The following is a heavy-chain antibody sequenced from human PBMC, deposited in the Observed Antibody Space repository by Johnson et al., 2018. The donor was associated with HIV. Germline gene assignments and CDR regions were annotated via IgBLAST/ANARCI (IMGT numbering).Heavy chain of an antibody. CDR3: AKERRAPRAFDI. CDR2: ISGSGGST. J-gene: IGHJ3*02. V-gene: IGHV3-23*01. Sequence: KGLEWVSAISGSGGSTYYADSVKGRFTISRDDATNSLYLQMHSLRTEDTALYYCAKERRAPRAFDIWGQGTMVTVSS.